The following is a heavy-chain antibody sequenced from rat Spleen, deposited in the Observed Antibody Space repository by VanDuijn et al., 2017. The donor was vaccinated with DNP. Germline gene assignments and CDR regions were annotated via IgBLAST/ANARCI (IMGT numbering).Heavy chain of an antibody. CDR1: GFTFSNHG. CDR3: ARHEDYSSYIYGFVY. V-gene: IGHV5S13*01. Sequence: EVQLVESGGGLVQPGRSLTLSCAVSGFTFSNHGMAWVRQAPTKGLEWVASISTGGGITYYRDSVKGRFTISRDNAKNTQYLQMDSLRSEDTATYYCARHEDYSSYIYGFVYWGQGTLVTVSS. J-gene: IGHJ3*01. CDR2: ISTGGGIT. D-gene: IGHD1-2*01.